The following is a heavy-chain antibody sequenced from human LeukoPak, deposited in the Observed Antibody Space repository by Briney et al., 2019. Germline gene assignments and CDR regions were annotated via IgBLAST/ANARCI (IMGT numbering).Heavy chain of an antibody. CDR1: GFTFSNAW. J-gene: IGHJ6*03. Sequence: GGSLRLFCAASGFTFSNAWMSWVRQAPGKGLEWVGRIESKTDGGTTDYAAPVKGRFTISRDDSKNTLYLQMNSLKTEDTAVYYCTAAMVRGGPVYYYYYMDVWGKGTTVTISS. CDR3: TAAMVRGGPVYYYYYMDV. D-gene: IGHD3-10*01. V-gene: IGHV3-15*04. CDR2: IESKTDGGTT.